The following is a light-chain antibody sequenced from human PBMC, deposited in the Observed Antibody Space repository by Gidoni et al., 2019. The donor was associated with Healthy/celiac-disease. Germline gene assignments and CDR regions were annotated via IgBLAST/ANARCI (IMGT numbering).Light chain of an antibody. J-gene: IGKJ1*01. CDR2: KAS. CDR1: QSISSW. CDR3: QQYNSYS. V-gene: IGKV1-5*03. Sequence: DIQMTQSPSTLSASVGDRVTITCRASQSISSWLAWYQQKPVKAPKLLIYKASSLESGVPSRFSGSGSESEFTLTISSLQPDDFATYYCQQYNSYSFGQGTKVEI.